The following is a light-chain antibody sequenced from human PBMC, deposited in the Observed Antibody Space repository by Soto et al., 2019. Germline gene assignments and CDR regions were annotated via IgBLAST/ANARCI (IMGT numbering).Light chain of an antibody. Sequence: IVMTQTPLSLPVTPGESASISCRSSKTLWDSGDGNTDLDWYLQKPGQSPQPLIYTVSDRASGVPDRFSGGVSGTDFTLKISRVEAEDVGIYYCMQRKEFPVTVCQGTRQDLK. J-gene: IGKJ5*01. V-gene: IGKV2-40*01. CDR2: TVS. CDR1: KTLWDSGDGNTD. CDR3: MQRKEFPVT.